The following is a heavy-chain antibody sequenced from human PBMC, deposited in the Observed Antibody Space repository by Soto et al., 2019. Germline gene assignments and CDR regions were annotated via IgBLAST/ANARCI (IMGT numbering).Heavy chain of an antibody. V-gene: IGHV3-30-3*01. CDR3: ARGGYSYAQDYYGMNV. CDR2: ISYDGSNK. J-gene: IGHJ6*02. Sequence: GGSLRLSCAASGFTFSSYAMHWVRQAPGKGLEWVAVISYDGSNKYYADSVKGRFTISRDNSKNTLYLQMNSLRAEDTAVYYWARGGYSYAQDYYGMNVGAQGTRVPVS. CDR1: GFTFSSYA. D-gene: IGHD5-18*01.